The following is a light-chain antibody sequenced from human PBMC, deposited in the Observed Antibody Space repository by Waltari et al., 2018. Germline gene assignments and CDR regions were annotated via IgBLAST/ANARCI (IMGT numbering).Light chain of an antibody. Sequence: QLVLTQSPSASASLGASVKLTCTLSSGHSSNVIARLQQQPEKGPRYLMKVNSDGSHSKGDEIPDRFSGSSSGAERYLIISSVQPEDEADYYCQTGGHGTWVFGGGTKLTVL. V-gene: IGLV4-69*01. CDR3: QTGGHGTWV. CDR2: VNSDGSH. J-gene: IGLJ3*02. CDR1: SGHSSNV.